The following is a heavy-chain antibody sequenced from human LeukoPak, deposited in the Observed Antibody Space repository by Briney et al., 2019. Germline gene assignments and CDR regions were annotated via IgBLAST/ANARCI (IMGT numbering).Heavy chain of an antibody. D-gene: IGHD1-26*01. CDR2: ISYDGSDK. CDR1: GFAFSSYD. J-gene: IGHJ4*02. CDR3: ARVLSGSYDNYFDY. V-gene: IGHV3-30*03. Sequence: GRSLRLSCAASGFAFSSYDMHWVRQAPGKGLEWVAVISYDGSDKYYVDSVKGRFTISRDNSKNTLYLQMNSLKAEDAAVYYCARVLSGSYDNYFDYWGQGALVTVSS.